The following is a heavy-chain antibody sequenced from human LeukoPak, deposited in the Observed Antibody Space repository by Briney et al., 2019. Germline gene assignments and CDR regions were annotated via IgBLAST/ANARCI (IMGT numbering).Heavy chain of an antibody. CDR3: ARDSGFWLH. V-gene: IGHV4-39*07. D-gene: IGHD3-22*01. CDR2: IFFTGET. Sequence: SGTLSLTCSVSGDSLSSGGHYWGWIRHFPGKRLEWVGNIFFTGETSYNPSLKSRLTMSVDTSRNQFSLKLDSVTAADTALYYCARDSGFWLHWCQGTLVTVSS. CDR1: GDSLSSGGHY. J-gene: IGHJ4*02.